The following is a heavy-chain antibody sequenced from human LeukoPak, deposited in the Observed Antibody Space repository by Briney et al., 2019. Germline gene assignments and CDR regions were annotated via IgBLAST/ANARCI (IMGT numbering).Heavy chain of an antibody. Sequence: ASVKVSCKASGYTFTNYYIHWVRQAPGQGLEWMGIINPSGIGTNYAQKFQGRVTMTRDTSTSTVYMELSSLRSEDTAVYYCARGVPNYFDSCGYLNYWGQGTLVTVSS. J-gene: IGHJ4*02. CDR1: GYTFTNYY. CDR3: ARGVPNYFDSCGYLNY. D-gene: IGHD3-22*01. CDR2: INPSGIGT. V-gene: IGHV1-46*01.